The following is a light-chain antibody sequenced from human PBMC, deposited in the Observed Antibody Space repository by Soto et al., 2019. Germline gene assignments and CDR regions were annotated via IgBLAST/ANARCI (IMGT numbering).Light chain of an antibody. CDR2: DVS. CDR1: SSDVGGYNY. V-gene: IGLV2-14*01. J-gene: IGLJ2*01. Sequence: QSALTQPASVSGSPGQSITISCTETSSDVGGYNYVSWYQQHPGKAPKLMIYDVSNRPSGVSNRFSGSKSGNTASLTISGLQAEDEADYYCSSYTSSSPYVVFGGGTQLTVL. CDR3: SSYTSSSPYVV.